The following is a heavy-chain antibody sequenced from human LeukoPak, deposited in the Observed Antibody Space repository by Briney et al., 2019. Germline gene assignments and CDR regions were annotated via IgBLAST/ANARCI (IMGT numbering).Heavy chain of an antibody. V-gene: IGHV4-59*12. CDR3: ARDSGGGFWSGSGNNWFDP. J-gene: IGHJ5*02. CDR1: GGSISSYY. CDR2: IYHSGST. Sequence: SETLSLTCTVSGGSISSYYWNWIRQPPGKGLEWIGYIYHSGSTYYNPSLKSRVTISVDRSKNQFSLKLSSVTAADTAVYYCARDSGGGFWSGSGNNWFDPWGQGTLVTVSS. D-gene: IGHD3-3*01.